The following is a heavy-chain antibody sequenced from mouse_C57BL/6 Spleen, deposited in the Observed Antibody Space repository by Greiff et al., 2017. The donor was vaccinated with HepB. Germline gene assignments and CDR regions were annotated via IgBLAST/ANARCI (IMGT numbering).Heavy chain of an antibody. CDR3: TTGGSLRGFDY. CDR2: IDPENGDT. J-gene: IGHJ2*01. Sequence: VQLQQSGAELVRPGASVKLSCTASGFNIKDDYMHWVKQRPEQGLEWIGWIDPENGDTEYASKFQGKATITADTSSNTAYLQLSSLTSEDTAVYYCTTGGSLRGFDYWGQGTTLTVSS. CDR1: GFNIKDDY. V-gene: IGHV14-4*01.